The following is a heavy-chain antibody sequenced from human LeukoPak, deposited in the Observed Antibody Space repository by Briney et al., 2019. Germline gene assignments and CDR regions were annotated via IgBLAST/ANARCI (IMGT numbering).Heavy chain of an antibody. Sequence: PGGSLRLSCAASGFTFSSYAMRWVRQAPGKGLEWVSALSGAGASTYYADSVKGRFTISRDNSKNTLYLQMNSLRAEDTAVYYCAKDARYSRDSKDFDFWGQGTLVTVSS. CDR3: AKDARYSRDSKDFDF. D-gene: IGHD6-13*01. J-gene: IGHJ4*02. V-gene: IGHV3-23*01. CDR2: LSGAGAST. CDR1: GFTFSSYA.